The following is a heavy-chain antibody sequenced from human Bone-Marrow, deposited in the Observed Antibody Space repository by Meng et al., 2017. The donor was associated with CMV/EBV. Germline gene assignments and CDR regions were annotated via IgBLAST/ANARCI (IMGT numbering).Heavy chain of an antibody. D-gene: IGHD7-27*01. CDR3: ARGATGVTPY. CDR1: GGSISSYY. Sequence: GSLRLSCTVSGGSISSYYWSWIRQPPGKGLEWIGYIYYSGSTNYTPSLKSRVTISVDTSKNQFSLKLSSVTAADRAVYYCARGATGVTPYWGQGTMVTVSS. V-gene: IGHV4-59*12. J-gene: IGHJ1*01. CDR2: IYYSGST.